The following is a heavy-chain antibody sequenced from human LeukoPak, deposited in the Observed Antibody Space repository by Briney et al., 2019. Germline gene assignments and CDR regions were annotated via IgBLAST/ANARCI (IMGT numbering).Heavy chain of an antibody. Sequence: QAGGSLRLSCAASGFTFSSYAMHWVRQAPGKGLEWVAVISYDGSNKYYADSVKGRFTISRDNSKNTLYLQMNSLRAEDTAVYYCARDCEGGYSYIDYWGQGTLVTVSS. J-gene: IGHJ4*02. CDR2: ISYDGSNK. D-gene: IGHD5-18*01. CDR3: ARDCEGGYSYIDY. CDR1: GFTFSSYA. V-gene: IGHV3-30-3*01.